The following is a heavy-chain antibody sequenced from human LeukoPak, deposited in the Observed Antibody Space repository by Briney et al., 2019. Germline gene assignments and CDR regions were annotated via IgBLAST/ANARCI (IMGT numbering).Heavy chain of an antibody. D-gene: IGHD2-15*01. V-gene: IGHV1-8*01. J-gene: IGHJ4*02. CDR2: MNPNSGNT. CDR1: GYTFTSYD. CDR3: ARSGGSFPFDY. Sequence: ASVTVSCKASGYTFTSYDINWVRQAPGQGLEWMGWMNPNSGNTGYALKFQGRVTMTRNTSISTAYMELSSLRSEDTAVYYCARSGGSFPFDYWGQGTLVTVSS.